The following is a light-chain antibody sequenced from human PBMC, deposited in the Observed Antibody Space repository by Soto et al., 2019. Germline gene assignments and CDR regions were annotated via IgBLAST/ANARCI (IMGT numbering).Light chain of an antibody. CDR2: DTS. J-gene: IGKJ5*01. Sequence: EIVMTQSPATLSLSPGERATLSCWASQSISSKLAWYQHRPGQAPRLLIYDTSTRAAGIPARFSGSGSGTDFTLTISSLQSEDFAVYYCQQYKSWRSITFGQGTRLESK. CDR3: QQYKSWRSIT. V-gene: IGKV3-15*01. CDR1: QSISSK.